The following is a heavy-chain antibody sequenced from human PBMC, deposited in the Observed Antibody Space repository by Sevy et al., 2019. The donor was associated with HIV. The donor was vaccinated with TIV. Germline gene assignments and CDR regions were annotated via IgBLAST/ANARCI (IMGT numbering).Heavy chain of an antibody. CDR1: GFTFSSYA. Sequence: LSLTCAASGFTFSSYAMHWVRQAPGKGLEWVAVISYDGSNKYYADSVKGRFTISRDNSKNTLYLQMNSLRAEDTAVYYCARDLVLRYFDWVLKYGMDVWGQGTTVTVSS. D-gene: IGHD3-9*01. J-gene: IGHJ6*02. V-gene: IGHV3-30*04. CDR2: ISYDGSNK. CDR3: ARDLVLRYFDWVLKYGMDV.